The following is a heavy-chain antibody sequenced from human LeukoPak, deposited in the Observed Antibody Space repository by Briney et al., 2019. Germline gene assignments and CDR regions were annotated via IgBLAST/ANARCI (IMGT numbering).Heavy chain of an antibody. CDR1: GFTFGDYA. J-gene: IGHJ3*02. CDR2: IRSKAYGGTT. CDR3: AKDIAAAPDAFDI. Sequence: GGSLRLSCTTSGFTFGDYAMSWFRQAPGKGLEWVGFIRSKAYGGTTECAASVKGRFTISRDDSKNIAYLQMNSLKTEDTAVYYCAKDIAAAPDAFDIWGQGTMVTVSS. V-gene: IGHV3-49*03. D-gene: IGHD6-13*01.